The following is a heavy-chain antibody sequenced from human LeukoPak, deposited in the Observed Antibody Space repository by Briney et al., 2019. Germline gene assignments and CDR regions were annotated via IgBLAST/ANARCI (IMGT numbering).Heavy chain of an antibody. CDR2: IKQDGSER. J-gene: IGHJ6*03. D-gene: IGHD3-3*01. CDR3: ARLYFDFWVASPPLRTYYYYMGV. V-gene: IGHV3-7*01. Sequence: GGSLRLSCAASGFTFNKYWMAWVRQAPGKGLEWLANIKQDGSERNYADSVRGRFTFSRDNARNSLSLQMNTLRAEDTAVYCCARLYFDFWVASPPLRTYYYYMGVWGKGTTVTVSS. CDR1: GFTFNKYW.